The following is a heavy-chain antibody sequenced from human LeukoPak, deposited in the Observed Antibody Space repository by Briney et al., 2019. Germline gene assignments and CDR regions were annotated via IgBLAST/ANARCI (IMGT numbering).Heavy chain of an antibody. CDR3: ARGLKYYDFWSGLDY. J-gene: IGHJ4*02. CDR2: INPNSGGT. D-gene: IGHD3-3*01. V-gene: IGHV1-2*02. CDR1: GYTFTGYY. Sequence: ASVKVSCKASGYTFTGYYMRWVRQAPGQGLEWMGWINPNSGGTNYAQKFQGRVTMTRDTSISTAYMELSRLRSDDTAVYYCARGLKYYDFWSGLDYWCQGTLVTVSS.